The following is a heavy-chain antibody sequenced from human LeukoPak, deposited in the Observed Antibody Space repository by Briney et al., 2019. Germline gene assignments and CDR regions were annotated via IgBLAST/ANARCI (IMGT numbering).Heavy chain of an antibody. CDR1: GYTFTNSY. V-gene: IGHV1-46*01. Sequence: ASVKVSCKASGYTFTNSYIHWVRQAPGQVLEWTGLINPDGGNTNYAQNFQGRVTLTRDTSTGTVYMELSSLRSEDTAIYYCARIRDGYNDAYDLWGQGTVVTVPS. CDR2: INPDGGNT. CDR3: ARIRDGYNDAYDL. D-gene: IGHD5-24*01. J-gene: IGHJ3*01.